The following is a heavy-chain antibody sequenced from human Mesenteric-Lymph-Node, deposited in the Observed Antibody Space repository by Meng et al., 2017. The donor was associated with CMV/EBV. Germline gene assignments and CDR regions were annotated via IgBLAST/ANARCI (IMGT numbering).Heavy chain of an antibody. J-gene: IGHJ4*02. CDR1: GLSFTTYS. CDR2: IGSGSIYI. V-gene: IGHV3-21*01. D-gene: IGHD1-26*01. CDR3: AKATEAKSSGSYGLFDS. Sequence: GGSLRLSCAASGLSFTTYSMNWVRQAPGKGLEWVSSIGSGSIYIFYADSVKGRFTISRDNAKNSLYLQMNSLRAEDTAVYYCAKATEAKSSGSYGLFDSWGQGTLVTVSS.